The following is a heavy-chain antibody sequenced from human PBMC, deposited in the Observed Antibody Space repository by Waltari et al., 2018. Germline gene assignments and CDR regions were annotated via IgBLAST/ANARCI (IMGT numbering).Heavy chain of an antibody. CDR1: GYSISSGYY. CDR3: ARDFTHHSCFDY. CDR2: IYHSGGT. V-gene: IGHV4-38-2*02. J-gene: IGHJ4*02. D-gene: IGHD2-21*01. Sequence: QVQLQESGPGLVKPSETLSLTCAVSGYSISSGYYWGWIRQPPGKGLEWIGSIYHSGGTYYTPSLKSRVTISLDTSKNQFSLKLSSVTAADTAVYYCARDFTHHSCFDYWGQGTLVTVSS.